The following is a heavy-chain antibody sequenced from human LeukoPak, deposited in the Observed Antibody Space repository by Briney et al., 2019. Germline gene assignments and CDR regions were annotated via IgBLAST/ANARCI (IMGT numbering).Heavy chain of an antibody. CDR3: VTYYFDSSGPKKNY. V-gene: IGHV4-30-2*01. CDR2: IYHSGST. J-gene: IGHJ4*02. Sequence: SQTLSLTCAVSGGSISSGGYSWSWIRQPPGKGLEWIGYIYHSGSTYYNPSLKSRVTISVDTSKKQFSLKLSSVTAADTAVYYCVTYYFDSSGPKKNYWGQGTLVTVSS. D-gene: IGHD3-22*01. CDR1: GGSISSGGYS.